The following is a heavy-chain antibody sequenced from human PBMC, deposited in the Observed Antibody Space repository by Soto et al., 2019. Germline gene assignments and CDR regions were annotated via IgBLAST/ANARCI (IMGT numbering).Heavy chain of an antibody. CDR3: ARHPGPLIWSGYLGWFDP. Sequence: QLQLQESGPGLVKPSETLSLTCTVSGGSISSSSYYWGWIRQPPGKGLEWIGSIYYSGSTYYNPSLKSRVTISVDTSKNQFSLKLSSVTAADTAVYYCARHPGPLIWSGYLGWFDPWGQGTLVTVSS. J-gene: IGHJ5*02. CDR2: IYYSGST. D-gene: IGHD3-3*01. V-gene: IGHV4-39*01. CDR1: GGSISSSSYY.